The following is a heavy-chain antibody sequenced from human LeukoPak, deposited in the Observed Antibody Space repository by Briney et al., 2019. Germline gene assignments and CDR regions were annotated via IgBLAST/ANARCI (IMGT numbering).Heavy chain of an antibody. J-gene: IGHJ4*02. V-gene: IGHV3-7*01. CDR2: IKQDGSEK. D-gene: IGHD3-10*01. Sequence: GGSLRLSCAASGFTFSSYWMSWVRQAPGKGLEWVANIKQDGSEKYYVDSVKGRFTISRDNAKNSLYLQMNSLRAEDTAVYYCARAGDYYGSGSYLDYWGQGTLVTVSS. CDR1: GFTFSSYW. CDR3: ARAGDYYGSGSYLDY.